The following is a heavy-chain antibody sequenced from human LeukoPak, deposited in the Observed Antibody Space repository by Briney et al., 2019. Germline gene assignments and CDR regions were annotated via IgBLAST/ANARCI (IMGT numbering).Heavy chain of an antibody. V-gene: IGHV4-30-2*01. CDR3: ARLRYSSGWYLDY. J-gene: IGHJ4*02. Sequence: PSETLSLTCAASGGSISSGGYSWSWIRQPPGKGLEWIGYIYHSGSTYYNPSLKSRVTISVDRSKNQFSLKLSSVTAADTAVYYCARLRYSSGWYLDYWGQGTLVTVSS. D-gene: IGHD6-19*01. CDR1: GGSISSGGYS. CDR2: IYHSGST.